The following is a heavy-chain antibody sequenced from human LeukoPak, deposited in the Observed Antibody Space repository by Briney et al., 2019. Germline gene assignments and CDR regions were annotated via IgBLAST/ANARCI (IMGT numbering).Heavy chain of an antibody. V-gene: IGHV4-59*01. J-gene: IGHJ5*02. CDR3: ARHVNNWNGDNWFDP. CDR1: GGSISSYY. D-gene: IGHD1-1*01. CDR2: IFYSGST. Sequence: SETLSLTCTVSGGSISSYYWSWIRQPPGKGLEWIGYIFYSGSTNYNPSLKSRVTISLDTSKNLFSLKLTSVTAADTAVYYCARHVNNWNGDNWFDPWGQGTLVTVSS.